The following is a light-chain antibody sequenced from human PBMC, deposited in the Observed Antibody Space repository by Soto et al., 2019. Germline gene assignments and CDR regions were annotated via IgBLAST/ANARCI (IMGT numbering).Light chain of an antibody. J-gene: IGKJ4*01. CDR3: QQYGSSRGLT. V-gene: IGKV3-20*01. CDR2: GAS. CDR1: QSVSSSY. Sequence: EIVLTQSPGTLSLSPGERATLSCRASQSVSSSYLAWYQQKPGQAPRLLSYGASSRATGIPDRFSGSGYGTDFTLTISRLEPEDFAVYYCQQYGSSRGLTFGGGTKVEIK.